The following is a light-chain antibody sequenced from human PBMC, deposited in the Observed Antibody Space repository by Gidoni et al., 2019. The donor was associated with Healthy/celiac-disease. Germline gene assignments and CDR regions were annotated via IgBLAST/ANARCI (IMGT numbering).Light chain of an antibody. CDR1: QSVSSN. J-gene: IGKJ1*01. V-gene: IGKV3D-15*01. CDR2: GAS. Sequence: EIVMTQSPATLSVSPGERATLACRASQSVSSNFAWYQQKPGQSPSLLIYGASSRATGIPARFSGSVSGTEFTLTISSLQSEDFAVYYCQQYNNWWTFGQGTKVEIK. CDR3: QQYNNWWT.